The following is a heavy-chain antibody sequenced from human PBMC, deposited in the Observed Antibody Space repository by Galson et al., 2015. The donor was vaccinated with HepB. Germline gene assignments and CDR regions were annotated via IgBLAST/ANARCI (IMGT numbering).Heavy chain of an antibody. CDR3: ARDKYSGYDGDYYGMDV. D-gene: IGHD5-12*01. Sequence: SLRLSCAASGFTFSSYGMHWVRQAPGKGLEWVAVIWYDGSNKYYADSVKGRFTISRDNSKNTLYLQMNSLRAEDTAVYYCARDKYSGYDGDYYGMDVLGQGTTVTLSS. CDR2: IWYDGSNK. V-gene: IGHV3-33*01. CDR1: GFTFSSYG. J-gene: IGHJ6*02.